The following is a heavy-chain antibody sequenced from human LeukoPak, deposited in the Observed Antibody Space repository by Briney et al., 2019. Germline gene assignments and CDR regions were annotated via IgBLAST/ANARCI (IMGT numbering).Heavy chain of an antibody. V-gene: IGHV4-39*01. D-gene: IGHD1-26*01. J-gene: IGHJ2*01. CDR3: AVGATTLWYFDL. CDR2: IHYSGST. CDR1: GGSFSSYY. Sequence: SETLSLTCAVYGGSFSSYYWGWIRQPPGKGLEGIGSIHYSGSTYSNPSLQSRVTISVDTSKNQFPLKLSSVTAADTAVYYCAVGATTLWYFDLWGRGTLATVSS.